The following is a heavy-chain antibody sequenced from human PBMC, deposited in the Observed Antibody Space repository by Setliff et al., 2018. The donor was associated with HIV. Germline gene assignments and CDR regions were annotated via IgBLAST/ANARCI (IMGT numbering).Heavy chain of an antibody. CDR1: GDSISSGGFY. J-gene: IGHJ4*02. V-gene: IGHV4-39*07. Sequence: SETLSLTCIVSGDSISSGGFYWSWIRQLPGKGLEWIGSIYYSGSTYYNPSLKSRVTISVDTSKNQFSLKLSSVTAADTAVYYCARAYNVYDYRFDSSGYDYWGQGQWSPSPQ. D-gene: IGHD3-22*01. CDR3: ARAYNVYDYRFDSSGYDY. CDR2: IYYSGST.